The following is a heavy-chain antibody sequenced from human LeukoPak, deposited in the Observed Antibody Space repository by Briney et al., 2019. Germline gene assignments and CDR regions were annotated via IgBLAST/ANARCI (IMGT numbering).Heavy chain of an antibody. D-gene: IGHD2-2*01. J-gene: IGHJ5*02. CDR1: GDSVSSNSVT. Sequence: SQTLSLTCAISGDSVSSNSVTWNWIRQSPSRGLEWLGRTYYRSTWYNDYAVPVRGRITVNPDTSKNQFSLHLNSVTPEDTAVYYCTRRLTQYDCFDPWGQGILVTVSS. CDR3: TRRLTQYDCFDP. CDR2: TYYRSTWYN. V-gene: IGHV6-1*01.